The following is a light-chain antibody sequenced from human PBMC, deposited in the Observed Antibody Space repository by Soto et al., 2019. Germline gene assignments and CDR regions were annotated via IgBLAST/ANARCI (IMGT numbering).Light chain of an antibody. J-gene: IGLJ3*02. CDR2: EVN. CDR1: SNNVGNYNL. Sequence: QSVLTQPASVSGSPGQSITISCTGTSNNVGNYNLVSWYQQHPGKAPKLIIYEVNKRPSGVSDRISGSKSGNTASLTISGLQAEDEADCYCCSYARNTTWVFGGGTKLTVL. CDR3: CSYARNTTWV. V-gene: IGLV2-23*02.